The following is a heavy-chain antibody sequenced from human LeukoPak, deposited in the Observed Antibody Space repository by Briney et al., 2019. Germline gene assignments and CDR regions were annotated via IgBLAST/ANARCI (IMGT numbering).Heavy chain of an antibody. Sequence: GGSLRLTCAASGFAFSDYSMNWVRQAPGKGLEWVSYISRSDNTIHYADSVKGRFTISRDNSRNTLYLQMNSLTAEDTALYYCAKSRGYSNTSPFDYWGQGTLVAVSS. CDR2: ISRSDNTI. V-gene: IGHV3-48*01. D-gene: IGHD5-12*01. J-gene: IGHJ4*02. CDR3: AKSRGYSNTSPFDY. CDR1: GFAFSDYS.